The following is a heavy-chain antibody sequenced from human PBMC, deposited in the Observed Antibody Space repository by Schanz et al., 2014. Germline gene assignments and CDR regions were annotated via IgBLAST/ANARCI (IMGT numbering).Heavy chain of an antibody. D-gene: IGHD2-21*01. CDR3: ARDGYSVVVISPTESFDI. CDR2: IWYDGSNK. CDR1: GFTFSTFA. Sequence: VQLVESGGGLVQPGGSLRLSCSASGFTFSTFAMHWVRQAPGKGLEWVAVIWYDGSNKYYADSVKGRFTISRDNSKNTLYLQMNSLRAEDTAVYYCARDGYSVVVISPTESFDIWGQGTMVTVSP. V-gene: IGHV3-33*08. J-gene: IGHJ3*02.